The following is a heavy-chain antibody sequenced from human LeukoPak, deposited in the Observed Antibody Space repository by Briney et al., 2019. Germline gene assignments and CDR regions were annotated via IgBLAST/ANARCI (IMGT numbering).Heavy chain of an antibody. CDR2: IYYSGST. D-gene: IGHD1/OR15-1a*01. Sequence: PSETLSLTCTVSGGSISRRSYYWGWIRQPPGKGLEWLGTIYYSGSTYYNPSLKSRVTISGDTSKNQFSLKLSSVTAADTAVYYCARDQQQGVDYWGQGTLVTVSS. J-gene: IGHJ4*02. CDR1: GGSISRRSYY. V-gene: IGHV4-39*07. CDR3: ARDQQQGVDY.